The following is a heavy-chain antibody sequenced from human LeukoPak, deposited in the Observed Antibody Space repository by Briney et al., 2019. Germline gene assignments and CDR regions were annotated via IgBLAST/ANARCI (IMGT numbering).Heavy chain of an antibody. D-gene: IGHD3-22*01. J-gene: IGHJ4*02. CDR3: ARGSVYCYDSSGSYYFDY. V-gene: IGHV3-21*01. Sequence: GGSLRLSCAASGFTFSSYSMNWVRQAPGKGLEWVSSISSSSSYIYYADSVKGRFTISRDNAKNSLYLQMNSLRAEDTAVYYCARGSVYCYDSSGSYYFDYWGQGTLVTVSS. CDR1: GFTFSSYS. CDR2: ISSSSSYI.